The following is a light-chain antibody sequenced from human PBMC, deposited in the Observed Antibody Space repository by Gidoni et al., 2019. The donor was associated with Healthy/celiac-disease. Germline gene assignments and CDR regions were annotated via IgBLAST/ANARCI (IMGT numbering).Light chain of an antibody. J-gene: IGKJ3*01. CDR3: QQYNSYST. CDR2: KAS. CDR1: QSVNNW. V-gene: IGKV1-5*03. Sequence: DIQMTQSPSTLSASVGDRVIITCRASQSVNNWLAWYQQKPGKVPKLLIYKASSLESGVPSRFSGSGSGTEFTLTINSLQPDDFGTYYCQQYNSYSTFXPXTKVDLK.